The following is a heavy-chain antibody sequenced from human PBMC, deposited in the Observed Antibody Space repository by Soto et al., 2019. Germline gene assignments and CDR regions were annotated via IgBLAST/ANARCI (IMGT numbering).Heavy chain of an antibody. J-gene: IGHJ4*02. V-gene: IGHV3-23*01. CDR2: ISTGDTAT. CDR3: AKHGASFWTPFDY. Sequence: EVQLLESGGGLAQPGGSLRLSCAASGFTFSGYAMTWVRQAPGKGLEWVSTISTGDTATYYTDSVKGRFTISRDISQNTLYLQINSLKVEDTAVYYCAKHGASFWTPFDYWGQGTLVTVSS. CDR1: GFTFSGYA. D-gene: IGHD2-2*01.